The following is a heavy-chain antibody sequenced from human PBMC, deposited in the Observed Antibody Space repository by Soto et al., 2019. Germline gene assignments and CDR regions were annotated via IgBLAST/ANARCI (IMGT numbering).Heavy chain of an antibody. J-gene: IGHJ4*02. V-gene: IGHV3-11*01. CDR3: ARDPRMTDF. CDR1: GFSLRDYY. Sequence: GGSLRLSCAASGFSLRDYYMTWIRQAPGKGLELLSYISPGGDIIKYADPVKGRFIISRDNAKNSLYLHMNSLRAEDTAVYYCARDPRMTDFWGQGTLVTVSS. CDR2: ISPGGDII.